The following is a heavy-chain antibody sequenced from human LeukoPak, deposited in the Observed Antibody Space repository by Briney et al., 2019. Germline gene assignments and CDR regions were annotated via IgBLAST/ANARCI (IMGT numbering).Heavy chain of an antibody. CDR3: ARESSSSSCADY. CDR2: ITPSGGST. V-gene: IGHV1-46*01. D-gene: IGHD6-6*01. CDR1: GYTFTSYY. J-gene: IGHJ4*02. Sequence: ASVKVSCKASGYTFTSYYMHGVRQAPGQGLEWMGIITPSGGSTNYAQKFQGRVTMTRDTSTSTVSMELSSLRSEDTAVYYCARESSSSSCADYWGQGTLVTVSS.